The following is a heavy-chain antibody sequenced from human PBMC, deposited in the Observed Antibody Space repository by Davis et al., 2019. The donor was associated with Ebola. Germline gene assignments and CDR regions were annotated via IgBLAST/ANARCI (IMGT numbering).Heavy chain of an antibody. CDR2: VTGDGSAT. Sequence: GESLKISCAASGFSFSTYAMSWVRQAPGKGLEWVSLVTGDGSATSHADSVKGRFTISRDNSENMLFLRLSSLRAEDTAMYYCAKHGGSGYGLDYLDPWGYGTLVTVSS. D-gene: IGHD3-22*01. CDR3: AKHGGSGYGLDYLDP. V-gene: IGHV3-23*01. CDR1: GFSFSTYA. J-gene: IGHJ5*02.